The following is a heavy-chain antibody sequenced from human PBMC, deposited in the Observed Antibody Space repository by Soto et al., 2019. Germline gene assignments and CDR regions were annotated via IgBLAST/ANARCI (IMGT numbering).Heavy chain of an antibody. CDR2: ISSSSSYI. CDR3: ARSYSGYDPPYGMDV. Sequence: EVQLVESGGGLVKPGGSLRLSCAASGFTFSSYSMNWVRQAPGKGLEWVSSISSSSSYIYYADSVKGRFTISRDNAKNSLYLQMNSLSAEDTAVYYCARSYSGYDPPYGMDVGGQGTTVTVAS. J-gene: IGHJ6*02. V-gene: IGHV3-21*01. D-gene: IGHD5-12*01. CDR1: GFTFSSYS.